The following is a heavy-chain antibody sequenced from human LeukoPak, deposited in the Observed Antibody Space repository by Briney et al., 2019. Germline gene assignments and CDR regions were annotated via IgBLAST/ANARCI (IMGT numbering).Heavy chain of an antibody. CDR1: GYSFTSYW. CDR2: IYPGDSDT. Sequence: GEPLKISCKGSGYSFTSYWIGWVRQMPGKSLEWMGIIYPGDSDTRYSPSFQGQVTISADKSISTAYLQWSSLKASDTAMYYCARSGYSGYDFSPFDYWGQGTLVTVSS. V-gene: IGHV5-51*01. D-gene: IGHD5-12*01. CDR3: ARSGYSGYDFSPFDY. J-gene: IGHJ4*02.